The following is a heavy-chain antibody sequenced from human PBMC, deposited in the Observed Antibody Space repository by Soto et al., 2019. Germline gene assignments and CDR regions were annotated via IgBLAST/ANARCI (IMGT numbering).Heavy chain of an antibody. D-gene: IGHD1-26*01. CDR2: IKSQSAGETT. Sequence: EVQLVESGGGLVKPGGSLRISCAASGFSFRTTWMAWVRQAPGKGLEWVGRIKSQSAGETTDYADPVKGRFTISRDDSKDTLYLHMDRLETGDTAVYYCSTGSPFSGSVFDYWGQGTLVTVSS. V-gene: IGHV3-15*01. J-gene: IGHJ4*02. CDR3: STGSPFSGSVFDY. CDR1: GFSFRTTW.